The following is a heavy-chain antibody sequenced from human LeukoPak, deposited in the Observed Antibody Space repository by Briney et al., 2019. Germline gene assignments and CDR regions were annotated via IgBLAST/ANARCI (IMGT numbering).Heavy chain of an antibody. CDR3: ARGGIAVAGGPNWFDP. CDR1: GGSFSGYY. Sequence: PSETLSLTCAVYGGSFSGYYWSWIRQTPGKGLEWIGEINHSGSTNYNPSLKSRVTISVDTSKNQFSLKLSSVTAADTAVYYCARGGIAVAGGPNWFDPWGQGTLVTVSS. J-gene: IGHJ5*02. CDR2: INHSGST. D-gene: IGHD6-19*01. V-gene: IGHV4-34*01.